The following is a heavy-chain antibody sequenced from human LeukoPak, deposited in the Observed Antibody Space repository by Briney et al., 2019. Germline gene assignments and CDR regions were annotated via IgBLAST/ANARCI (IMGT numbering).Heavy chain of an antibody. CDR3: ARVNYDVWSGYSFYHYYMDV. CDR1: GYTFTSYD. Sequence: ASVKVSCKASGYTFTSYDINWVRQATGQGLEWMGWMNPNSGNTGYAQKFQGRVTITRNTSISTVYMELSSLRSEDTAVYYCARVNYDVWSGYSFYHYYMDVWGRRTTVTVSS. V-gene: IGHV1-8*03. J-gene: IGHJ6*03. CDR2: MNPNSGNT. D-gene: IGHD3-3*01.